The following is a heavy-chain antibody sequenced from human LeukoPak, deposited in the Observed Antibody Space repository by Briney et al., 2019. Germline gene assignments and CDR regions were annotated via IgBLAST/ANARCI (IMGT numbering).Heavy chain of an antibody. CDR2: IYTSGST. V-gene: IGHV4-4*07. Sequence: KSSETLSLTCAVYGGSFSGYYWSWIRQPAGKGLEWIGRIYTSGSTNYNPSLKSRVTISVDTSKNQFSLKLSSVTAADTAVYYCAREPVEMATIADYFDYWGQGTLVTVSS. CDR3: AREPVEMATIADYFDY. CDR1: GGSFSGYY. J-gene: IGHJ4*02. D-gene: IGHD5-24*01.